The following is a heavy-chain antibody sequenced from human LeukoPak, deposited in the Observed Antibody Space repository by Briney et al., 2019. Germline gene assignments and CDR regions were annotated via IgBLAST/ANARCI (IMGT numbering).Heavy chain of an antibody. V-gene: IGHV1-69*04. CDR2: IIPILGIA. D-gene: IGHD4-23*01. J-gene: IGHJ4*02. CDR1: GGTFSSYA. Sequence: SVKVSCKASGGTFSSYAISWVRQAPGQGLEWMGRIIPILGIANYAQKFQGRVTITADKSTSTAYMELSSLRSEDTAVYYCARDRATVVTQINAMNYWGQGTLVTVSS. CDR3: ARDRATVVTQINAMNY.